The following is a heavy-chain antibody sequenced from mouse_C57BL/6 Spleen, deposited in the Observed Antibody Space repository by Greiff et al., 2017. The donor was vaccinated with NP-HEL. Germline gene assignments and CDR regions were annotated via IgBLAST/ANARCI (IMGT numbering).Heavy chain of an antibody. CDR3: AAERDGFDY. CDR2: IYPGDGDT. CDR1: GYAFSSSW. D-gene: IGHD3-3*01. Sequence: QVQLKESGPELVKPGASVKISCKASGYAFSSSWMNWVKQRPGKGLAWIGRIYPGDGDTNYLGKFKGTATLTADKSSSTAYMQLSSLASEDAAVCFCAAERDGFDYWGQGTTLTVSS. V-gene: IGHV1-82*01. J-gene: IGHJ2*01.